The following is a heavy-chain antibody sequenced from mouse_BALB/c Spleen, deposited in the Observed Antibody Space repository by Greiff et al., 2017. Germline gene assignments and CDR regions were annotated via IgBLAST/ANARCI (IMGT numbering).Heavy chain of an antibody. CDR2: ISSGSSTI. V-gene: IGHV5-17*02. CDR1: GFTFSSFG. D-gene: IGHD2-12*01. J-gene: IGHJ1*01. Sequence: EVHLVESGGGLVQPGGSRKLSCAASGFTFSSFGMHWVRQTPEKGLEWVAYISSGSSTIYYADTVKGRFTISRDNPKNTLFLQMTRLRSEDTAMYYCARDDSYGGYFDVWGAGTTVTVSS. CDR3: ARDDSYGGYFDV.